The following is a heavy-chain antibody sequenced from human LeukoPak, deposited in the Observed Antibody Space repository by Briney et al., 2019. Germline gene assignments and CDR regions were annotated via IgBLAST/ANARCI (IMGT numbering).Heavy chain of an antibody. Sequence: PSETLSLTCTVSGCSISSYYWSWIRQPPGKGLEWIGYIYYSGSTNYNPSLKSRVTISVDTSKNQFSLKLSSVTAADTAVYYCATSREGATDYWGQGTLVTVSS. V-gene: IGHV4-59*01. D-gene: IGHD1-26*01. CDR1: GCSISSYY. CDR2: IYYSGST. CDR3: ATSREGATDY. J-gene: IGHJ4*02.